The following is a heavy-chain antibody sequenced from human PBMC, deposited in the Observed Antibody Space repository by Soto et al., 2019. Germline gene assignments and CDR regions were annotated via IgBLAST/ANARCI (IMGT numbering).Heavy chain of an antibody. CDR1: GFSFSVYG. CDR3: AAWAEGATEVH. V-gene: IGHV3-33*01. J-gene: IGHJ4*02. D-gene: IGHD2-15*01. CDR2: IWYDASKQ. Sequence: GGSLRLSCEASGFSFSVYGMHWVRQAPGKGLEWVAVIWYDASKQFYAGSVEGRFTISRDNSKATLYLQMNSLRAEDTAVYYCAAWAEGATEVHWGQGTLVTVSS.